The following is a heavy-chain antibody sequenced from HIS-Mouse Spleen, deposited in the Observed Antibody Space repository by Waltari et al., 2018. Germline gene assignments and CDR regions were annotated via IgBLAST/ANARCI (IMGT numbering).Heavy chain of an antibody. CDR1: GFTFSDCY. D-gene: IGHD3-3*01. V-gene: IGHV3-11*01. CDR2: ISSSGSTI. Sequence: QVQLVESGGGLVKPGGSLRLSGAASGFTFSDCYMTWLRQAPGKGLEWVSYISSSGSTIYYADSVKGRFTISRDNAKNSLYLQMNSLRAEDTAVYYCARFLEWLLFAFDIWGQGTMVTVSS. J-gene: IGHJ3*02. CDR3: ARFLEWLLFAFDI.